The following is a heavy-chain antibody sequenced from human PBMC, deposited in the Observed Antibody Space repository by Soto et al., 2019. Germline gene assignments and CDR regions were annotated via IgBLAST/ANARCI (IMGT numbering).Heavy chain of an antibody. CDR3: ARLGGSSGWYPAFFDY. J-gene: IGHJ4*02. CDR2: IYPGDSDT. D-gene: IGHD6-19*01. Sequence: GESLKISCKGSGYSFTSYWIGWVRQMPGKGLEWMGIIYPGDSDTRYSPSFQGQVTISADKSISTAYLQWSSLKASDTAMYYCARLGGSSGWYPAFFDYRGQGPLVTVSS. CDR1: GYSFTSYW. V-gene: IGHV5-51*01.